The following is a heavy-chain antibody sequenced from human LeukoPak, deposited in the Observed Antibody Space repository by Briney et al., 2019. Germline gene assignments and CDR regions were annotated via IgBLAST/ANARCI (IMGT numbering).Heavy chain of an antibody. D-gene: IGHD3-10*01. V-gene: IGHV4-4*02. CDR1: GGSISSSNW. CDR3: VAFGSGNYYEAF. J-gene: IGHJ4*02. CDR2: IYHSGST. Sequence: PSETLSLTCAVSGGSISSSNWWSWVRQPPGKGLEWIGEIYHSGSTNYDPSLKSRVTISVDKSKNQFSLKLNSVTAADTAVYYCVAFGSGNYYEAFWGQGTLVTVSS.